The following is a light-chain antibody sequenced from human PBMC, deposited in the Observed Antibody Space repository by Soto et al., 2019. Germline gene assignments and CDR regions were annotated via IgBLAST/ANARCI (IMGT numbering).Light chain of an antibody. CDR2: DVN. CDR3: CSFAGNYTYV. V-gene: IGLV2-11*01. Sequence: QSALTQPRSVSGSPGQSVTISCTGTSSDVGRYNFVSWYQQHPDKAPNLMIYDVNKRPSGVPDRFSGSRSGNTASLTISGLQAEDEADFYCCSFAGNYTYVFGTGTKVTVL. CDR1: SSDVGRYNF. J-gene: IGLJ1*01.